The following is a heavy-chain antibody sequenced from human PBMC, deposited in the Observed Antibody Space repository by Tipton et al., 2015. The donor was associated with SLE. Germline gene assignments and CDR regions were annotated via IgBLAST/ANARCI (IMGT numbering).Heavy chain of an antibody. V-gene: IGHV4-34*01. D-gene: IGHD3-3*01. CDR3: ARGVRFKYSDFWRSYSYYYMDV. CDR2: INHSGSG. CDR1: GGSFTDYD. J-gene: IGHJ6*03. Sequence: TLSLTCAVDGGSFTDYDWNWIRQPPGKGLEWIGEINHSGSGNYNPSLKSRLTISVDTSKNQFSLRMSSVTAADTAVYFCARGVRFKYSDFWRSYSYYYMDVWGKGTTVTVSS.